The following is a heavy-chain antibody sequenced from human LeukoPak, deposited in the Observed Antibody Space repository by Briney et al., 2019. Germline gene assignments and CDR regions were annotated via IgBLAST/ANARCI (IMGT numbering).Heavy chain of an antibody. J-gene: IGHJ4*02. Sequence: GSLRLSCVASGFTFSSYNMNWVRQAPGKGLEWIGYIYYSGSTNYNPSLKSRVTISVDTSKNQFSLKLSSVTAADTAVYYCAAGYSSGWAYGYWGQGTLVTVSS. V-gene: IGHV4-59*01. D-gene: IGHD6-19*01. CDR2: IYYSGST. CDR1: GFTFSSYN. CDR3: AAGYSSGWAYGY.